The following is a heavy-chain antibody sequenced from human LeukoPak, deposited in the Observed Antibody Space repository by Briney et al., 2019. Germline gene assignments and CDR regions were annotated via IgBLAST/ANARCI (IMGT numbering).Heavy chain of an antibody. D-gene: IGHD5-24*01. CDR1: GGSISSYY. Sequence: SETLSLTCNVSGGSISSYYWSWIRQPPGKGLEWIGYIYYSGSTKYNPSLKSRVTISVDTSKNQFSLKLSSVTAADTAVYYCARDRDRRDGFDSYYYYMDVWGKGTTVTVSS. CDR3: ARDRDRRDGFDSYYYYMDV. J-gene: IGHJ6*03. V-gene: IGHV4-59*01. CDR2: IYYSGST.